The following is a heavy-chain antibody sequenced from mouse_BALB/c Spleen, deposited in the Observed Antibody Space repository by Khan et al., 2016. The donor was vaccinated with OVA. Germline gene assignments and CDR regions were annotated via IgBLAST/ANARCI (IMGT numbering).Heavy chain of an antibody. CDR3: ARGNWQSYYFDY. CDR2: INPYNGGT. Sequence: VQLKQSGPELVKPGASVKMSCTASGYTFTNYVLHWVKQKPGQGLEWIGYINPYNGGTKYNETFKGKATLASDRSSITAYMELSSLTSEDSAVYYCARGNWQSYYFDYWGQGTTLTLSS. D-gene: IGHD4-1*01. V-gene: IGHV1S136*01. J-gene: IGHJ2*01. CDR1: GYTFTNYV.